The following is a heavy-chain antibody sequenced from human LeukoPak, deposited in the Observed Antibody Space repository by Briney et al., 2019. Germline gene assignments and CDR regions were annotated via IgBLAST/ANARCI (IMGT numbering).Heavy chain of an antibody. D-gene: IGHD6-19*01. CDR1: GGSISRSNYY. J-gene: IGHJ5*02. Sequence: PLETLSLTCNVAGGSISRSNYYWGWIRQPPGKGLEWIGNIHYSGKTYYNPSLMGRVTISIDTSKNQFSLKLSSVTAADTAVYSCAKVGGLAVAGTDNWMDPWGQGTLVTVSS. CDR3: AKVGGLAVAGTDNWMDP. CDR2: IHYSGKT. V-gene: IGHV4-39*02.